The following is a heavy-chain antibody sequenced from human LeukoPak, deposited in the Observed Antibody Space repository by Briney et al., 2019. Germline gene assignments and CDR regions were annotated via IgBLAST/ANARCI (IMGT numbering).Heavy chain of an antibody. CDR2: ISGSGGST. CDR3: AKDTSGRSLLWFGELWGYYYYGMDV. Sequence: PGGSLRLSCAASGFTFSSYAMSWVRQAPGKGLEWVSAISGSGGSTYYADSVKGRFTISRDNSKDTLYLQMNSLRAEDTAVYYCAKDTSGRSLLWFGELWGYYYYGMDVWGQGTTVTVSS. J-gene: IGHJ6*02. CDR1: GFTFSSYA. D-gene: IGHD3-10*01. V-gene: IGHV3-23*01.